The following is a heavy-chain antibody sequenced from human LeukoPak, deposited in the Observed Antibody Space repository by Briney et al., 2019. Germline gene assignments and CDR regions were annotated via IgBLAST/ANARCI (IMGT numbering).Heavy chain of an antibody. CDR3: ARVGDGYNSYYFDY. V-gene: IGHV3-7*01. D-gene: IGHD5-24*01. J-gene: IGHJ4*02. Sequence: GGSLRLSCAASGFTFSSYWMSWVRQAPGKGLEWVANIKKDGSEKYYVDSVKGRFTISRDNAKNSLYLQMNSLRAEDTAVYYCARVGDGYNSYYFDYWGRGTLVTVSS. CDR1: GFTFSSYW. CDR2: IKKDGSEK.